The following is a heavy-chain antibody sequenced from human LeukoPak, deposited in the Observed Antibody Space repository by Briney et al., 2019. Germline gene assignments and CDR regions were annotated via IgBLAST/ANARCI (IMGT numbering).Heavy chain of an antibody. J-gene: IGHJ4*02. D-gene: IGHD6-13*01. CDR1: GGSISSYY. Sequence: SQTLSLTCTVSGGSISSYYWSWIRQPPGKGLEWIGYIYYSGSTNYNPSLKSRVTISVDTSKNQFSLKLSSVTAADTAVYYCASRSSSWYSYYFDYWGQGTLVTVSS. CDR3: ASRSSSWYSYYFDY. V-gene: IGHV4-59*01. CDR2: IYYSGST.